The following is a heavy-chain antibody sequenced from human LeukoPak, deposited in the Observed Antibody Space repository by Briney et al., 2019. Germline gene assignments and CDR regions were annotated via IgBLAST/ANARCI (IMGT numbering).Heavy chain of an antibody. D-gene: IGHD3-16*02. CDR2: INHSGST. CDR1: GGSFSGYY. Sequence: SETLSLTCAVYGGSFSGYYWSWIRQPPGKGLEWIGEINHSGSTNYNPSLKSRVTISVDTSKNQFSLKLSSVTAEDTAVYYCVTDMITFGGVIGTPYYFDYWGQGTLVTVSS. V-gene: IGHV4-34*01. CDR3: VTDMITFGGVIGTPYYFDY. J-gene: IGHJ4*02.